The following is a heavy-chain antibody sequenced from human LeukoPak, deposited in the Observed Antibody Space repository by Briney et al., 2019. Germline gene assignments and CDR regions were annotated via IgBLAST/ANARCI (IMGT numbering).Heavy chain of an antibody. Sequence: ASVKVSCKASGYTFTGYYMHWVRQAPGQGLEWMGWINPNSGGTNYAQKFQGRVTMTRDTSISTAYMELSRLRSDDTAVYYCARDRYSSSWGSYYGMDVWGQGTTVTVSS. CDR3: ARDRYSSSWGSYYGMDV. D-gene: IGHD6-13*01. CDR1: GYTFTGYY. V-gene: IGHV1-2*02. CDR2: INPNSGGT. J-gene: IGHJ6*02.